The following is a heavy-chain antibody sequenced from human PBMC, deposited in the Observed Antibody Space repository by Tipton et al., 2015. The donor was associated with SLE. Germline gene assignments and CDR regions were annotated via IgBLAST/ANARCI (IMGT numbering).Heavy chain of an antibody. CDR1: GGSIKSYY. CDR2: IYYSGNA. Sequence: TLSLTCTVSGGSIKSYYWGWIRQPPGKGLEWIGSIYYSGNAYYNPSLKSRVTMSVDTSKNQFSLKLTSVTAADTAVYYCARLVRIQDGNDRNFDYWGQGTLVTVSS. CDR3: ARLVRIQDGNDRNFDY. D-gene: IGHD3-10*01. V-gene: IGHV4-39*01. J-gene: IGHJ4*02.